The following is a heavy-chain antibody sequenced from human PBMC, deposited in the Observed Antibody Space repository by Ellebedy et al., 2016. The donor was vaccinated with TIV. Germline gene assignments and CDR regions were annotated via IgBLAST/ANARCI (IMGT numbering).Heavy chain of an antibody. CDR3: AKDTYGSGSHIDY. CDR1: GFTFDDYA. V-gene: IGHV3-9*01. D-gene: IGHD3-10*01. J-gene: IGHJ4*02. Sequence: GGSLRLSXAASGFTFDDYAMHWVRQAPGKGLEWVSGISWNSGSIGYADSVKGRFTISRDNAKNSLYLQMNSLRAEDTALYYCAKDTYGSGSHIDYWGQGTLVTVSS. CDR2: ISWNSGSI.